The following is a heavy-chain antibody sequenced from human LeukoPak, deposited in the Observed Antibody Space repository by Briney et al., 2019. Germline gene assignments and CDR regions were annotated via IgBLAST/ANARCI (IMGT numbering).Heavy chain of an antibody. Sequence: SETLSLTCTVSGASIRSNSWSWIRRPAGKGLDWLGRIYFSENTNYNPSLESRVTMSIDTSRNQFSLKLSSVTAADTAVYYCARDLGYGSGSYYKGPDRNWFDPWGQGTLVTVSS. CDR3: ARDLGYGSGSYYKGPDRNWFDP. V-gene: IGHV4-4*07. J-gene: IGHJ5*02. CDR1: GASIRSNS. D-gene: IGHD3-10*01. CDR2: IYFSENT.